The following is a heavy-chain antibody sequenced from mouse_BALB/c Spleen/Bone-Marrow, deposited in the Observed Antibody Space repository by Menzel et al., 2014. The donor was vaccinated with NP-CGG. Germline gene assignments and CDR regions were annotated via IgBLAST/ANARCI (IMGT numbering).Heavy chain of an antibody. CDR2: IDPANGNT. Sequence: EVQLVESGAELVKPGASVKLSCTASGFNIKDTYMHWVKQRPEQGLEWIGGIDPANGNTKYDPNFQGKATITADTSSNTAFLQLSSLTSEDTADYYGANYDYEWYFDVWGAGTTVTVSS. V-gene: IGHV14-3*02. D-gene: IGHD2-4*01. CDR3: ANYDYEWYFDV. CDR1: GFNIKDTY. J-gene: IGHJ1*01.